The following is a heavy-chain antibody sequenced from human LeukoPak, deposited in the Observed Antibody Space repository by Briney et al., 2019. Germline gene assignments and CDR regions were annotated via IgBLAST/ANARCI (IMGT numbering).Heavy chain of an antibody. Sequence: GGSLRLSCAASGFTFSSYSMNWVRQAPGKGLEWVSSISSSSSYIYYADSVKGRFTISRDNAKNSLYLQMNSLRAEDTAVYYCARDPMYYDFWSGYSGPFDYWGQGTLVTVSS. V-gene: IGHV3-21*01. CDR2: ISSSSSYI. CDR1: GFTFSSYS. D-gene: IGHD3-3*01. CDR3: ARDPMYYDFWSGYSGPFDY. J-gene: IGHJ4*02.